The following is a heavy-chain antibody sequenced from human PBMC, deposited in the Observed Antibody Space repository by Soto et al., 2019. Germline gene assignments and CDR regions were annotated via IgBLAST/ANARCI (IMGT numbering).Heavy chain of an antibody. V-gene: IGHV5-51*01. J-gene: IGHJ6*02. CDR2: IYPGDSDT. Sequence: PGESLKISCKGSGYSFTSYWIGWVRQMPGKGLEWMGIIYPGDSDTRYSPSFQGQVTISADKSISTAYLQWSSLKASDTAMYYCARCLGYCSGGSCYRLGYYGMDVWGQGTTGTVS. CDR1: GYSFTSYW. CDR3: ARCLGYCSGGSCYRLGYYGMDV. D-gene: IGHD2-15*01.